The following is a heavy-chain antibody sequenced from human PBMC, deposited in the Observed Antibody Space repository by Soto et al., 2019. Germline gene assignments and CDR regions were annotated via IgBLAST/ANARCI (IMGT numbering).Heavy chain of an antibody. Sequence: SETLSLTCTVSGGSISSSSYYWGWIRQPPGKGLEWIGSIYYSGSTYYNPSLKSRVTISVDTSKNQFSLKLSSVTAADTAVYYCARQADRYGDGVYYYYGMGVWGQGTTVTVSS. V-gene: IGHV4-39*01. CDR1: GGSISSSSYY. CDR2: IYYSGST. J-gene: IGHJ6*02. D-gene: IGHD4-17*01. CDR3: ARQADRYGDGVYYYYGMGV.